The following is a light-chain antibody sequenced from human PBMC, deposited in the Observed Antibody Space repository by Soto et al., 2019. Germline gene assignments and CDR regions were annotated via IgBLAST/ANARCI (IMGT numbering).Light chain of an antibody. V-gene: IGKV3-15*01. CDR3: QQYENWPRT. CDR2: GAS. CDR1: HRVSSY. Sequence: VMTQSPLSLPVTLVHPASISCRASHRVSSYLAWYQQKPGQAPRLLIYGASTRATGIPARFSGSGSGTEFTLTISSLQSEDFAVYYCQQYENWPRTFGQGTKVDIK. J-gene: IGKJ1*01.